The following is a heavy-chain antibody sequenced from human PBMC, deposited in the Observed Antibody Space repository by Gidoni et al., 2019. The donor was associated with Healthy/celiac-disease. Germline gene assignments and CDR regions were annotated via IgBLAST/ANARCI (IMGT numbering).Heavy chain of an antibody. CDR3: ARLRRCSSTSCYTYYYYGMDV. Sequence: QVQLQESGPGLVKPSGTLSRTCAVSGGSISRSNWWRWVRQPPGKGLEWIGEIYHSGSTNYTPSLKSRVTISVDKSKNQFSLKLSSVTAADTAVYYCARLRRCSSTSCYTYYYYGMDVWGQGTTVTVSS. J-gene: IGHJ6*02. V-gene: IGHV4-4*02. CDR1: GGSISRSNW. D-gene: IGHD2-2*02. CDR2: IYHSGST.